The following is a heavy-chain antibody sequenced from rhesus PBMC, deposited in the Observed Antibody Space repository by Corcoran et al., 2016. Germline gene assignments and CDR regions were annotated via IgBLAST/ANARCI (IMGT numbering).Heavy chain of an antibody. Sequence: EVQLVETGGGLVQPGGSLKLSCAASGYTFSSYGMSWVRRAPGKGLEWVSAINSVGGSTYSADSVKGRFTISRDNSKNTLSLQMNSLRAEDTAVYYCARRYSGYSRHVDYWGQGVLVTVSS. D-gene: IGHD5-24*01. CDR1: GYTFSSYG. J-gene: IGHJ4*01. CDR3: ARRYSGYSRHVDY. V-gene: IGHV3S5*01. CDR2: INSVGGST.